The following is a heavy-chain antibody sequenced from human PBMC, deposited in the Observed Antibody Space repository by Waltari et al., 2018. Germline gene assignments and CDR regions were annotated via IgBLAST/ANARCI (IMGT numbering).Heavy chain of an antibody. V-gene: IGHV1-2*02. Sequence: QVQLVQSGAEVKKPGASVKVSCKASGYTFTGYYMHWVRQAPGQGLEWMGWINPNSGGTIYAQKFQGRVTMTEDTSTDTAYMELSSLRSEDTAVYYCLTKFPYMDVWGKGTTVTVSS. J-gene: IGHJ6*03. CDR2: INPNSGGT. CDR3: LTKFPYMDV. D-gene: IGHD2-2*01. CDR1: GYTFTGYY.